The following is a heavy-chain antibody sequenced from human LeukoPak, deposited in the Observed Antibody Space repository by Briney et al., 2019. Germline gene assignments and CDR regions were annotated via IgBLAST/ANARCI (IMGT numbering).Heavy chain of an antibody. Sequence: GGSLRLSCAASGFTFSHYAMHWVRQVPGEGLEWVAGINGNGRQIDYADSVKGRFTISRDNAKNSLYLQMNSLRAEDTAVYYCARDWRGSSGYYPDYWGQGTLVTVSS. J-gene: IGHJ4*02. CDR1: GFTFSHYA. V-gene: IGHV3-7*01. D-gene: IGHD3-22*01. CDR3: ARDWRGSSGYYPDY. CDR2: INGNGRQI.